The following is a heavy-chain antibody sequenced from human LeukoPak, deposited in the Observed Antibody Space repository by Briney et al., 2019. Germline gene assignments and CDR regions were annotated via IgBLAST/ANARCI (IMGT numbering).Heavy chain of an antibody. V-gene: IGHV3-30*18. Sequence: EWVAVXXYEGSNKYYADSVKGRFTISRDNSKNTLYLQMNSLRAEDTAVYYCAKDTSLSSYGATFDYWGQGTLVTVSS. J-gene: IGHJ4*02. CDR3: AKDTSLSSYGATFDY. D-gene: IGHD4/OR15-4a*01. CDR2: XXYEGSNK.